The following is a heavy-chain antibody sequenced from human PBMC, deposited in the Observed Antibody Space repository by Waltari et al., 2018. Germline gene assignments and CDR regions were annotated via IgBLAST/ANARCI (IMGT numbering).Heavy chain of an antibody. CDR1: GYSISSGYY. D-gene: IGHD3-10*01. CDR3: ARDPTKGVYNWFDP. V-gene: IGHV4-38-2*02. Sequence: QVQLQESGPGLVKPSETLSLTCAVSGYSISSGYYWGWIRQPPGKGLEWIGSIYHSGSTYYNPSRKGRATISVDPTKNQFSLEISSTTAADTAVYYCARDPTKGVYNWFDPWGQGILVIVSS. CDR2: IYHSGST. J-gene: IGHJ5*02.